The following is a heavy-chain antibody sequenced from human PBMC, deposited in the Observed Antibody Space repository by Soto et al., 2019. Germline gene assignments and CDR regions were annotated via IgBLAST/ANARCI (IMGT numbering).Heavy chain of an antibody. J-gene: IGHJ6*03. V-gene: IGHV3-23*01. CDR3: AKATYYYGSGNYYCYYYMDV. D-gene: IGHD3-10*01. CDR2: LSGSGDSS. Sequence: GGSLRLSCAASGFTLSSYVMSWVRQAPGKGLEWVSGLSGSGDSSYYADSVKGRFTISRDNSKNTLYLQINSLRAEGTAVYYCAKATYYYGSGNYYCYYYMDVWGKGNTVTVSS. CDR1: GFTLSSYV.